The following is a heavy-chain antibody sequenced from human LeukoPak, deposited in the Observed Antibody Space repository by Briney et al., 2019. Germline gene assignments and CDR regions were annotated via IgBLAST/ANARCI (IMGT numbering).Heavy chain of an antibody. D-gene: IGHD1-1*01. J-gene: IGHJ4*02. CDR1: GGSISSHS. CDR2: ISNSGTT. Sequence: SSETLSLTCSVSGGSISSHSWSWIRQPPGKGLAWIGYISNSGTTKYNPSLKSRVTISVDTSKNQFSLKLSSVTAADTAVYYCARHRYNIDYWGQGTLVTVSS. V-gene: IGHV4-59*08. CDR3: ARHRYNIDY.